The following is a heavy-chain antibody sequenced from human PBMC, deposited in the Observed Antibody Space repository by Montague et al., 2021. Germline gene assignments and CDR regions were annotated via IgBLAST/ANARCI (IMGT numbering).Heavy chain of an antibody. CDR1: DFTSSSYT. J-gene: IGHJ3*02. Sequence: SLRLSCAAFDFTSSSYTINWVRQAPGKGLEWVSYISGKGSYIYYAASVKGRFTISRDNAKNSLFLQMNSLRAEDTAVYYCARENWGSGRAFDIWGQGTMVTVSS. V-gene: IGHV3-21*01. CDR2: ISGKGSYI. D-gene: IGHD3-10*01. CDR3: ARENWGSGRAFDI.